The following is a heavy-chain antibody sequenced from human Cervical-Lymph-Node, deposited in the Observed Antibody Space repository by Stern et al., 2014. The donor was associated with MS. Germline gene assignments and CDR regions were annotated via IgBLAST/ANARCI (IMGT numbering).Heavy chain of an antibody. J-gene: IGHJ5*02. CDR1: GFTFDDYA. D-gene: IGHD4-17*01. Sequence: EVQLVESGGGLVQPGRSLRLSCAASGFTFDDYAMHWVRQAPGKGLEWVSGISCNSGSIGYADSVKGRFTISRDNAKNSLYLQMNSLRAEDTALYYCAKGGRDGDYEYNWFDPWGQGTLVTVSS. V-gene: IGHV3-9*01. CDR2: ISCNSGSI. CDR3: AKGGRDGDYEYNWFDP.